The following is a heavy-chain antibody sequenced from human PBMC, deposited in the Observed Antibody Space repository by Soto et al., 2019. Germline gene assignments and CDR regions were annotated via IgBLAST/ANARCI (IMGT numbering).Heavy chain of an antibody. CDR3: AIAERDDYGDRGRLGY. CDR1: GGTFSSYT. CDR2: IIPILGIA. J-gene: IGHJ4*02. V-gene: IGHV1-69*02. Sequence: QVQLVQSGAEVKKPGSSVKVSCNASGGTFSSYTISWVRQAPGQGLEWMGSIIPILGIANYAQKFQGRVTITADKSTSTAYMALSSLRSEDTAVYYCAIAERDDYGDRGRLGYWGQGTLVTVSS. D-gene: IGHD4-17*01.